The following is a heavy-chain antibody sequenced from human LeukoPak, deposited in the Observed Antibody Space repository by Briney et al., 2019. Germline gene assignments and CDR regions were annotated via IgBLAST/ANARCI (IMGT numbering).Heavy chain of an antibody. CDR3: ARGGFYCGDDCYVDY. CDR1: GGSLSYYY. J-gene: IGHJ4*02. Sequence: SETLSLTCAVYGGSLSYYYWSWIRQSPEKGLEWIGEINRSGSTNYNPSLKSRVSISVDTCKNQFSLKLSSVTAADTAIYYCARGGFYCGDDCYVDYWGQGALVTVSS. D-gene: IGHD2-21*02. V-gene: IGHV4-34*01. CDR2: INRSGST.